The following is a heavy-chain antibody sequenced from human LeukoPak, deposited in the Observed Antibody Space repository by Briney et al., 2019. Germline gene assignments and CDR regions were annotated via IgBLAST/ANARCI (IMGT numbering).Heavy chain of an antibody. CDR3: ASPTPYDFWSGRDYYYYMDV. CDR2: INPSGST. D-gene: IGHD3-3*01. Sequence: SETLSLTCAVYGGSFSGYYWSWIRQPPGKGLEWIGEINPSGSTNYNPSLKSRVTISVDTSKNQFSLKLSSVTAADTAVYYCASPTPYDFWSGRDYYYYMDVWGKGTTVTVSS. CDR1: GGSFSGYY. V-gene: IGHV4-34*01. J-gene: IGHJ6*03.